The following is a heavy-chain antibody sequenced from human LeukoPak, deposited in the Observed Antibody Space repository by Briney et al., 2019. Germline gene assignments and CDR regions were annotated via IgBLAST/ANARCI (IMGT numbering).Heavy chain of an antibody. J-gene: IGHJ5*02. D-gene: IGHD3-10*01. Sequence: GGSLRLSCAASGFTFSSYWMHWVRQAPGKGLVWVSRINSDGSSTSYADSVKGRFTISRDNAKNTLYLQMNSLRAEDTAVYYCVRDLDGSGSYHWFDPWGQGTPVTVSS. V-gene: IGHV3-74*01. CDR2: INSDGSST. CDR3: VRDLDGSGSYHWFDP. CDR1: GFTFSSYW.